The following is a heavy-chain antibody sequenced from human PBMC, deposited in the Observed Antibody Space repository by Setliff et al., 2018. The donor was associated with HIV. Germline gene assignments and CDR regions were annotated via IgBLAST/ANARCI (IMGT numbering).Heavy chain of an antibody. D-gene: IGHD6-13*01. CDR1: GDSISTYC. CDR2: IYYSGSS. J-gene: IGHJ4*02. CDR3: ARHAAAAPFRY. Sequence: SETLSLTCTVSGDSISTYCWIWIRQPPGKGLEWIGNIYYSGSSNYNPSLKSRVTISVDTSKNHFSLKLSSVTAADTAVYFCARHAAAAPFRYWGQGTLVTVSS. V-gene: IGHV4-59*08.